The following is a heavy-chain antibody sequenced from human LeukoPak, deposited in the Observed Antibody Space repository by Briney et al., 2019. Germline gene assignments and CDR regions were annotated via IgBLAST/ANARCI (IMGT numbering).Heavy chain of an antibody. D-gene: IGHD2-2*02. CDR2: ISYDGSNK. Sequence: GRSLRLSCAASGFTFSSYAMHWVRQAPGKGLEWVAVISYDGSNKYYADSVKGRFTISRDNSKNTLYLQMNSLRAEDTAVYYCARDPAAIGVRDWFDPWGQGTLVTVSS. CDR3: ARDPAAIGVRDWFDP. V-gene: IGHV3-30-3*01. J-gene: IGHJ5*02. CDR1: GFTFSSYA.